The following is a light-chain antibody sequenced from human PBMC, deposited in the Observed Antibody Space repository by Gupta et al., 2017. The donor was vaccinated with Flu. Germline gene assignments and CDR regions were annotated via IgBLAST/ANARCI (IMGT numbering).Light chain of an antibody. CDR1: QSVGTY. V-gene: IGKV3-11*01. CDR3: QQRNRWPPVI. J-gene: IGKJ3*01. Sequence: ATLSLSPGERATPSCRASQSVGTYLAWYQQRPGQSPRLLIYDASSRATGIPARFSGSGSGTDFTLTISSLEPEDFAVYYCQQRNRWPPVIFGPGTKVEIK. CDR2: DAS.